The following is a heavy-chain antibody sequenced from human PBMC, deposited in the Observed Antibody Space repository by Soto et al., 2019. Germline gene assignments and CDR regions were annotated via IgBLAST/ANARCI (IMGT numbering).Heavy chain of an antibody. CDR1: GGSISSSY. CDR3: ARDKYCSGGSCRKNWFDT. CDR2: IYDDGSA. J-gene: IGHJ5*02. Sequence: SETLSLTCTVSGGSISSSYWSWIRQPPGKGLEWLAYIYDDGSANYNPSLKSRATISLDMSKNQFSLKLTSVTAADTAVYYCARDKYCSGGSCRKNWFDTWGQGTLVTVSS. V-gene: IGHV4-59*01. D-gene: IGHD2-15*01.